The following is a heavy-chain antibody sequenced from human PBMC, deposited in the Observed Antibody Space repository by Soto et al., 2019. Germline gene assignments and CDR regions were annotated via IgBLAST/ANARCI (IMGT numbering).Heavy chain of an antibody. Sequence: GGSLRLSCAASGFTFSSYGIHWVRQAPGKGLVWVSRINSDGSSTSYADSVKGRFTISRDNAKNTLYLQMNSLRAEDTAVYYCARLGSSWLGFDPWGQGTLVTVSS. V-gene: IGHV3-74*01. CDR2: INSDGSST. CDR1: GFTFSSYG. D-gene: IGHD6-13*01. CDR3: ARLGSSWLGFDP. J-gene: IGHJ5*02.